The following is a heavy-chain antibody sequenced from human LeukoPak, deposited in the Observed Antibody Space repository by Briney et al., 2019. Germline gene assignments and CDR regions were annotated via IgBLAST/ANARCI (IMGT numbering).Heavy chain of an antibody. V-gene: IGHV4-34*01. D-gene: IGHD6-13*01. CDR3: ARGGQGIAAASTLFDY. CDR2: INHSGRT. Sequence: GSLRLSCAASGFTFSSYWMSWVRQPPGQGLEWIGEINHSGRTNYNPSLKSRVTISVDTSNNQFSLKLSSVTAADTAVYYCARGGQGIAAASTLFDYWGQGTLVTVSS. J-gene: IGHJ4*02. CDR1: GFTFSSYW.